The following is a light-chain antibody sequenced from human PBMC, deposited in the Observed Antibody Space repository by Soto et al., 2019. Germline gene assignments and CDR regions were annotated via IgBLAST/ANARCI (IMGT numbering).Light chain of an antibody. CDR1: QSISSW. Sequence: DIQMTQSPSTLSASVGDRVTITCRASQSISSWLAWYQQKPGKAPKLLIYKASTLESGVPSRFSGSGSGTEFTLTFSSLQPDDFATYYCQQSFTLGPGTKVDIK. CDR3: QQSFT. CDR2: KAS. V-gene: IGKV1-5*03. J-gene: IGKJ3*01.